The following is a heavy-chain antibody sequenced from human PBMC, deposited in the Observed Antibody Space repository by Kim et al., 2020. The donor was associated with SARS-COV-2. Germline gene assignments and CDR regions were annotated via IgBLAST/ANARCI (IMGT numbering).Heavy chain of an antibody. D-gene: IGHD4-17*01. V-gene: IGHV3-30*18. Sequence: GGSLRLSCAASGFNFVAYGMQWVRQAPGRGLEWVAVISFDESQAYYADSVRGRFTISRDNSRNTVYLQMNGLRPEDTAMYYCVKDNREGDYGGNSAFDYWGQGTLVTVSS. CDR2: ISFDESQA. CDR3: VKDNREGDYGGNSAFDY. CDR1: GFNFVAYG. J-gene: IGHJ4*02.